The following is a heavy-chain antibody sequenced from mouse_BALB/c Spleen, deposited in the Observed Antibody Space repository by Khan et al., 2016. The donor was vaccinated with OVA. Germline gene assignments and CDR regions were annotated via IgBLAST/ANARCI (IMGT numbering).Heavy chain of an antibody. J-gene: IGHJ2*01. CDR2: IYPGSGSS. D-gene: IGHD2-14*01. Sequence: LQQPGSELVRPGASVKLSCKASGYTFTSYWMHWVKQRPGQGLEWIGNIYPGSGSSNYDEKFKSKATLTVDTSSSTVYMQLSSLTSEDSAVYYCTRMRGRVLHYFDYWGQGTTLTVSS. V-gene: IGHV1S22*01. CDR1: GYTFTSYW. CDR3: TRMRGRVLHYFDY.